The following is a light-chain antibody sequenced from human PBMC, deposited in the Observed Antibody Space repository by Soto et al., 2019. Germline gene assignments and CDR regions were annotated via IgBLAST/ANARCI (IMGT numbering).Light chain of an antibody. CDR1: QSLNSNF. CDR2: GAS. V-gene: IGKV3-20*01. J-gene: IGKJ2*01. Sequence: EFVLTQSPGTLSLSPGERATLSCRASQSLNSNFFAWYQQRPGQAPRLLIYGASTRVTGVPDRFSGSGSGTDFTLTISRLEPEDFAVYYCQEYGSSPPRYTFGQGTKVEIK. CDR3: QEYGSSPPRYT.